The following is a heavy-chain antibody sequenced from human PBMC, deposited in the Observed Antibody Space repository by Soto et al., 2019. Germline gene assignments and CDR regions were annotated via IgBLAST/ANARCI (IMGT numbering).Heavy chain of an antibody. V-gene: IGHV3-23*01. J-gene: IGHJ6*02. CDR1: GFTFSNYA. CDR2: IRSSGEST. CDR3: TKGGRRVLIPMDV. Sequence: QLLESGGGLVQTGGSLRLSCTASGFTFSNYAMSWVRQAPGKGLEWVSGIRSSGESTYYADSVKGRLTISRDNSKNMLYLQINSLRAEDTAVYYCTKGGRRVLIPMDVWGQGTTVTVSS. D-gene: IGHD2-8*01.